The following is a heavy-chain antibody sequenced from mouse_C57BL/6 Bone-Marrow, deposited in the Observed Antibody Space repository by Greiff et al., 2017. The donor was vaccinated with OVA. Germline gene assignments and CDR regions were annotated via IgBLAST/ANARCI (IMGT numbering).Heavy chain of an antibody. J-gene: IGHJ4*01. Sequence: EVKLMESGGDLVKPGGSLKLSCAASGFTFSSYGMSWVRQTPDKRLAWVATISSGGSYTYYPDSVKGRFTISRDNAKNTLYLQMSSLKSEDTAMYYCARQGTVDAMDYWGQGTSVTVSS. CDR3: ARQGTVDAMDY. CDR2: ISSGGSYT. D-gene: IGHD1-1*01. CDR1: GFTFSSYG. V-gene: IGHV5-6*01.